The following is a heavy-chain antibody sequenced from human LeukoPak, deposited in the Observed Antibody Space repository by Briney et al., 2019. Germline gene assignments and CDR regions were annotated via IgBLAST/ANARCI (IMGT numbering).Heavy chain of an antibody. Sequence: SVKVFCKASGGTFSSYDISWVRQAPGQGLEWMGGIIPIFGTANYAQKFQGRVTITADESTSTAYMELSSLRSEDTAVYYCARGIVVVPAASWAFDIWGQGTMVTASS. V-gene: IGHV1-69*13. CDR1: GGTFSSYD. CDR3: ARGIVVVPAASWAFDI. CDR2: IIPIFGTA. D-gene: IGHD2-2*01. J-gene: IGHJ3*02.